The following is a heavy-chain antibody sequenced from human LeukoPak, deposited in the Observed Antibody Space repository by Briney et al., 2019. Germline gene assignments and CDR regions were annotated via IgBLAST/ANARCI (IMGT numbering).Heavy chain of an antibody. J-gene: IGHJ3*02. D-gene: IGHD6-19*01. CDR1: GYTFTSYG. V-gene: IGHV1-69*05. Sequence: GASVKVSCKASGYTFTSYGISWVRQAPGQGLEWMGGIIPIFGTANYAQKFQGRVTITTDESTSTAYMELSSLRSEDTAVYYCARDSSGWYRAFDIWGQGTMVTVSS. CDR3: ARDSSGWYRAFDI. CDR2: IIPIFGTA.